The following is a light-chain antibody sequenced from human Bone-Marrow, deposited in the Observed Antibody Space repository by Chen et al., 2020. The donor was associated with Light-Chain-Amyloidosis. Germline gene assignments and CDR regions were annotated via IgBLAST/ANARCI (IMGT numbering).Light chain of an antibody. J-gene: IGLJ3*02. CDR2: DDS. CDR1: NIGSTS. Sequence: SYVLTQPSSVSVAQGQTATIACGGNNIGSTSVHWYQQTPGQAPLLVVYDDSDRPSGIPERLSGSNSGNTATLTISRVEAGDEADYYCQVWDRSSDRPVFGGGNKLTVL. CDR3: QVWDRSSDRPV. V-gene: IGLV3-21*02.